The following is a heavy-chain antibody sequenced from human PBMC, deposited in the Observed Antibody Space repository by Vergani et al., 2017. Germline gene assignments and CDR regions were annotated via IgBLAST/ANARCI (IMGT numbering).Heavy chain of an antibody. Sequence: EVQLVESGGGLVKPGGSLRLSCAASGFTFSSYSMNWVRQAPGKGLEWVSSISSSSSYIYYADSVKGRFTISRDNAKNSLYLQMNSLRAEDTAVYYCARAGITGYSSGWRTDLWYFDYWGQGTLVTVSS. J-gene: IGHJ4*02. CDR2: ISSSSSYI. D-gene: IGHD6-19*01. CDR3: ARAGITGYSSGWRTDLWYFDY. CDR1: GFTFSSYS. V-gene: IGHV3-21*01.